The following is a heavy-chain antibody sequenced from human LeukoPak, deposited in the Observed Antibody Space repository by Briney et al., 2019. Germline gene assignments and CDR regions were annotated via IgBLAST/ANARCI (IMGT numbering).Heavy chain of an antibody. CDR3: ASHPVVVAATHFFDY. J-gene: IGHJ4*02. D-gene: IGHD2-15*01. CDR1: GGSFSGYY. CDR2: INHSGST. Sequence: PSETLSLTCAVYGGSFSGYYWSWIRQPPGKGLEWIGEINHSGSTNHNPSLKSRVTISVDTSKNQFSLKLSSVTAADTAVYYCASHPVVVAATHFFDYWGQGTLVTVSS. V-gene: IGHV4-34*01.